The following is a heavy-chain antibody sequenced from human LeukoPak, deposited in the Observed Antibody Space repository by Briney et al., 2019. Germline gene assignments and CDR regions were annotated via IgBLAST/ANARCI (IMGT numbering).Heavy chain of an antibody. CDR2: ISWNSGSI. Sequence: GGSLRLSCAASGFTFDAYAMHWVRQAPGKGLEWVSCISWNSGSIGYADSVKGRFTISRDNAKNSLYLQMNSLRAEDTALYYCANDYFSGNYYGSGSRYYYWGQGTLVTVSS. D-gene: IGHD3-10*01. V-gene: IGHV3-9*01. CDR1: GFTFDAYA. CDR3: ANDYFSGNYYGSGSRYYY. J-gene: IGHJ4*02.